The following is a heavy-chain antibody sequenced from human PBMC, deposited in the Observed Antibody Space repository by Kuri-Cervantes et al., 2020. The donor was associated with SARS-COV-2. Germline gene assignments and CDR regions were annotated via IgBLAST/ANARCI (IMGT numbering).Heavy chain of an antibody. Sequence: GSLRLSCTVSGGSISSSSYYWGWIRQPPGKGLEWIGSIYYSGSTYYNPYLKSRVTISVDPSKNQFSLKLSSVTAVDTAVYYCARQGSSWYNAFDIWGQGTMVTVSS. CDR3: ARQGSSWYNAFDI. CDR1: GGSISSSSYY. D-gene: IGHD6-13*01. J-gene: IGHJ3*02. V-gene: IGHV4-39*01. CDR2: IYYSGST.